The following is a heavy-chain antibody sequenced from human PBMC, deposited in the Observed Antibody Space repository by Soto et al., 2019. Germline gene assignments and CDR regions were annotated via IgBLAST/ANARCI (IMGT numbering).Heavy chain of an antibody. J-gene: IGHJ4*02. CDR1: GYTFTSYG. CDR3: ARDKEHWSGGSCYSPEYFDY. CDR2: ISAYNGNT. Sequence: QVQLVQSGAEVKKPGASVKVSCKASGYTFTSYGISWVRQAPGQGLEWMGWISAYNGNTNYAQKLQGRVTMTTDTSTSTAYMELRSLRSDDTAVYYCARDKEHWSGGSCYSPEYFDYWGQGTLVTVSS. D-gene: IGHD2-15*01. V-gene: IGHV1-18*01.